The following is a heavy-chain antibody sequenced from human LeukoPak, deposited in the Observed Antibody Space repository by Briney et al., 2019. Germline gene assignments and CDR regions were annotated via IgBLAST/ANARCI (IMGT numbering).Heavy chain of an antibody. J-gene: IGHJ4*02. Sequence: GGSLRLSCAASGFPFNAYWMTWVRQAPGKGLEWVANIRQDGDTKYYVDSVKGRFTISRDNAMNSLYLQMSSLRAEDTAIYYCARSLPYGTTWYGRSDFWGQGTLVTVSS. CDR3: ARSLPYGTTWYGRSDF. V-gene: IGHV3-7*03. CDR1: GFPFNAYW. D-gene: IGHD6-13*01. CDR2: IRQDGDTK.